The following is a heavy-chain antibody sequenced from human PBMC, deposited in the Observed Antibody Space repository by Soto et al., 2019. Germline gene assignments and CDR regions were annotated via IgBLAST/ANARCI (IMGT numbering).Heavy chain of an antibody. CDR3: AKDIVVVVAAEGMDV. V-gene: IGHV1-18*01. Sequence: ASVKVSCKASGYTFTSYGISWVRQAPGQGLEWMGWISAYNGNTNYAQKLQGRVTMTTDTSTSTAYMELKSLRSDDTAVYYCAKDIVVVVAAEGMDVWGQGTTVTVSS. D-gene: IGHD2-15*01. CDR2: ISAYNGNT. J-gene: IGHJ6*02. CDR1: GYTFTSYG.